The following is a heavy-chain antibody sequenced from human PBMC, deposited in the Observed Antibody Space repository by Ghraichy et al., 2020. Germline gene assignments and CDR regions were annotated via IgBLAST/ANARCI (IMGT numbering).Heavy chain of an antibody. D-gene: IGHD2-2*01. Sequence: GESLNISCKGSGYTFSTYWIAWVRQMPGKGLEWMGIIYPSDSDTRYSPSFQGQVTISADKSISTAYLEWSSLRASDTAIYYCARRPAAFDFWGQGTLVTVSS. CDR3: ARRPAAFDF. J-gene: IGHJ4*02. V-gene: IGHV5-51*01. CDR2: IYPSDSDT. CDR1: GYTFSTYW.